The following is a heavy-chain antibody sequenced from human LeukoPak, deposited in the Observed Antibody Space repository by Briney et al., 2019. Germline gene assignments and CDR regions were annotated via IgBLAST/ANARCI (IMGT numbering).Heavy chain of an antibody. Sequence: GGSLRLSCAASGFTFSSYAMSWVRQAPGKGLEWVSRINSDGSSTSYADSVKGRFTISRDNAKNTLYLQMNSLRAEDTAVYYCASGGASGWYGFDYWGQGTLVTVSS. V-gene: IGHV3-74*01. J-gene: IGHJ4*02. D-gene: IGHD6-19*01. CDR1: GFTFSSYA. CDR3: ASGGASGWYGFDY. CDR2: INSDGSST.